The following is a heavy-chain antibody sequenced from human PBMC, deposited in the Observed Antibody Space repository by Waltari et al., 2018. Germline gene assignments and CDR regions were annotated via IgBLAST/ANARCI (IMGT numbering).Heavy chain of an antibody. Sequence: QVQLVQSGAEVKKPGASVKVSCKASGYTFTSYDINWVRQATGQGLEWMGWMNPNSGNTGYAQKFQGRVTITRNTSISTAYMELSSLISEDTAVYYCARGPPNWYSSSWWYFDLWGRGTLVTVSS. CDR1: GYTFTSYD. J-gene: IGHJ2*01. CDR2: MNPNSGNT. CDR3: ARGPPNWYSSSWWYFDL. D-gene: IGHD6-13*01. V-gene: IGHV1-8*03.